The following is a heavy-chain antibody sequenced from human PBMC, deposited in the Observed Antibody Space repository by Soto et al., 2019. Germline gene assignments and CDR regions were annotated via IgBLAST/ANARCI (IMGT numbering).Heavy chain of an antibody. J-gene: IGHJ4*02. V-gene: IGHV3-30*03. CDR2: ISNDGRNI. Sequence: GGSLRLSCAASGFTFSRHSMHWVRQAPGKGLEWVAVISNDGRNIHYADSVKGRFTFSRDNSKNTVYLQMSSLRGEDTAVYYCARDMETRGHYYFDYWGQGTLVTVSS. CDR3: ARDMETRGHYYFDY. CDR1: GFTFSRHS. D-gene: IGHD1-1*01.